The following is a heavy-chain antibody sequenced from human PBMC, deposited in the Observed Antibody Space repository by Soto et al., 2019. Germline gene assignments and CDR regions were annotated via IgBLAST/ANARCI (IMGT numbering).Heavy chain of an antibody. D-gene: IGHD3-3*01. Sequence: PSETLSLTCTVSGGSISSSSNHWGWIRQPPGKGLEWIGNIYYSENTYYNPSLKSRVTISVDTSKNQFSLKLSSVTAADTAVYYCARSIYDFWSGYYKGPHFDYWGQGTLVTVSS. V-gene: IGHV4-39*07. CDR2: IYYSENT. J-gene: IGHJ4*02. CDR3: ARSIYDFWSGYYKGPHFDY. CDR1: GGSISSSSNH.